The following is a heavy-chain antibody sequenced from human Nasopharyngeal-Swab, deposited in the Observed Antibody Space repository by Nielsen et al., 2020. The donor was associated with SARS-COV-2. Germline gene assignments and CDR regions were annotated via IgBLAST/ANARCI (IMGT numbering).Heavy chain of an antibody. V-gene: IGHV1-46*01. J-gene: IGHJ6*03. CDR2: INPSGGST. D-gene: IGHD2-2*01. CDR3: ATAGPAATDYYYMDV. Sequence: WVRQAPGQGLEWMGIINPSGGSTSYAQKFQGRVTMTEDTSTDTAYMELSSLRSEDTAVYYCATAGPAATDYYYMDVWGKGTTATVSS.